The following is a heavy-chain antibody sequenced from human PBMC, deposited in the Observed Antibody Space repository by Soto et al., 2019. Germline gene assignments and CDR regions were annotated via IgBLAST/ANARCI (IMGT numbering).Heavy chain of an antibody. D-gene: IGHD7-27*01. V-gene: IGHV4-59*01. Sequence: QMQLQASGPGLVKPSETLSLTCTVSGGSIRSYFWSWIRQAPGKKLEWLGYVYHNGNTNYNPSLRSRLRLSVDTSNTRLSLNLKSVTAADAAVYYCAVPGPAGLWGRGTLVTVAS. CDR2: VYHNGNT. CDR1: GGSIRSYF. J-gene: IGHJ2*01. CDR3: AVPGPAGL.